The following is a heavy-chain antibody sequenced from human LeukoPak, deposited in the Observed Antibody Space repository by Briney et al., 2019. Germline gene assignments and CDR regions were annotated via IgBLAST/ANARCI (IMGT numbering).Heavy chain of an antibody. Sequence: ASVKVSCKASGYTFTGYYMRWVRQAPGQGLEWMGWINPNNGGTNYAQKFRGRVTMTRDTSISTAYMELSSLRSDDTAVYYCARGDHYDVLTGFQTPSHLSDYWGQGTLVTVSS. CDR2: INPNNGGT. J-gene: IGHJ4*02. CDR3: ARGDHYDVLTGFQTPSHLSDY. CDR1: GYTFTGYY. D-gene: IGHD3-9*01. V-gene: IGHV1-2*02.